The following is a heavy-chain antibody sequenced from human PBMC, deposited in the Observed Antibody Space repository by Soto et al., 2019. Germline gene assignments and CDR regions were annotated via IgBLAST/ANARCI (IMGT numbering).Heavy chain of an antibody. CDR3: TTDCYYGSGTQQGY. D-gene: IGHD3-10*01. V-gene: IGHV3-15*07. CDR1: GFSFSNAW. J-gene: IGHJ4*02. Sequence: GVSMRVSCAAAGFSFSNAWMNGVRQAPGKRIEWVGRIKSKTDGGTTDYAAPVKGRFTISRDDSKNTLYLQMNSLKTEDTAVYYCTTDCYYGSGTQQGYWGQGTLVTVSS. CDR2: IKSKTDGGTT.